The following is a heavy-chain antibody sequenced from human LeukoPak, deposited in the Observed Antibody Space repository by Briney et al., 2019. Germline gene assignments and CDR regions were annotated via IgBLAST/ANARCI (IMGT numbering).Heavy chain of an antibody. Sequence: GESLKISWKGSGYSFATHWIGWVRQMPGKGLEWMGIIYPGDSETRYSPSFEGQVTISAVKSISTAYLQWSSLKASDTAVYYCARQRGNWNDGDYWGQGTLVTVSS. J-gene: IGHJ4*02. CDR3: ARQRGNWNDGDY. V-gene: IGHV5-51*01. CDR2: IYPGDSET. D-gene: IGHD1-20*01. CDR1: GYSFATHW.